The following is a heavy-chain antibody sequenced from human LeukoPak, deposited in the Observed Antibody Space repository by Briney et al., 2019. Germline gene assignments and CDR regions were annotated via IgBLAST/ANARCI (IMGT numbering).Heavy chain of an antibody. CDR1: GFTFGRHA. CDR3: AKDTVPKLFDY. CDR2: IFDSGAPS. D-gene: IGHD2-2*01. V-gene: IGHV3-23*01. Sequence: GGSLRLSCVASGFTFGRHAMNWVRQAPGKGLEWVSSIFDSGAPSYYADSVKGRFTISRDNSKNTLYLQMNSLRAEDTAVYYCAKDTVPKLFDYWGQGTLVTVSS. J-gene: IGHJ4*02.